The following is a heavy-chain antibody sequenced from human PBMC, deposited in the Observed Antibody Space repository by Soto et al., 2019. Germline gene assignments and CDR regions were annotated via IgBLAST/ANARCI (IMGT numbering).Heavy chain of an antibody. Sequence: SETLSLTCTVSGGSISSSSYYWGWIRQPPGKGLEWIGSIYYSGSTYYNPSLKSRVTISVDTSKNQFSLKLSSVTAADTAVYYCARHILYCSGGSCYRNWFDPWGQGTLVTSPQ. CDR1: GGSISSSSYY. D-gene: IGHD2-15*01. J-gene: IGHJ5*02. CDR2: IYYSGST. CDR3: ARHILYCSGGSCYRNWFDP. V-gene: IGHV4-39*01.